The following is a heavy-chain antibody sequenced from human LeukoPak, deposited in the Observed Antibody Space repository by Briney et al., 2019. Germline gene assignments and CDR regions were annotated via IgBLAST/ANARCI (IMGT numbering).Heavy chain of an antibody. D-gene: IGHD3-10*01. Sequence: GGSLRLSCAASGFTVSSNYMSWVRQAPGKGLEWVSVIYSGGSTYYADSVKGRFTISRDNSKNTLYLQMNSLRAEDTAVYYCARDIRDYYGSGSRYYYYMDVWGKGTTVTVSS. V-gene: IGHV3-66*02. CDR2: IYSGGST. CDR3: ARDIRDYYGSGSRYYYYMDV. J-gene: IGHJ6*03. CDR1: GFTVSSNY.